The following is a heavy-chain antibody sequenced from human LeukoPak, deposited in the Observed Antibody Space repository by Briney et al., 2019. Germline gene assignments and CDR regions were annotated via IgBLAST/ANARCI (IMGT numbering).Heavy chain of an antibody. V-gene: IGHV3-9*01. J-gene: IGHJ4*02. CDR2: ISWNSGSI. CDR3: AKEAEEYFDY. Sequence: GGSLRLSCAASGFTFSSYAMSWVRQAPGKGLEWVSGISWNSGSIGYADSVKGRFTISRDNAKNSLCLQMNSLRAEDTALYYCAKEAEEYFDYWGQGTLVTVSS. CDR1: GFTFSSYA.